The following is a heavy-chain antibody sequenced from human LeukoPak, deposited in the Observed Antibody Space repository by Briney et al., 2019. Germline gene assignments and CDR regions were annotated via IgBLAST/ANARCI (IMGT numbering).Heavy chain of an antibody. CDR2: INPNSGGT. V-gene: IGHV1-2*02. CDR1: GYTFTGYY. D-gene: IGHD6-13*01. Sequence: ASVKVSCKASGYTFTGYYMHWVRQAPGQGLEWMGWINPNSGGTNYAQKFQGRVTMTRDTSISTAYMELSRLRSDDTAVYYCARGPFGGAAAGTGYFQHWGQGTLVTVSS. J-gene: IGHJ1*01. CDR3: ARGPFGGAAAGTGYFQH.